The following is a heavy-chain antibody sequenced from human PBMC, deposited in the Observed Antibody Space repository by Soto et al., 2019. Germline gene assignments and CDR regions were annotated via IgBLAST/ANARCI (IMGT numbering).Heavy chain of an antibody. D-gene: IGHD6-13*01. CDR3: ARANPYISSWSRSMDV. CDR1: GYTFTGYY. J-gene: IGHJ6*02. Sequence: SVKVSCKASGYTFTGYYMHWVRQAPGQGLEWMGWINPNSGGTNYAQKFQGWVTMTRDTSISTAYMELSRLRSDDTAVYYCARANPYISSWSRSMDVWCQGTTVTVSS. V-gene: IGHV1-2*04. CDR2: INPNSGGT.